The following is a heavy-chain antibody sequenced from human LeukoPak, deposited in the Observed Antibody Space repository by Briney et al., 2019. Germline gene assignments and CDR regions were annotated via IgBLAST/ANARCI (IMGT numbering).Heavy chain of an antibody. D-gene: IGHD3-3*01. CDR1: GFTFSSYW. CDR3: AKDSVYYDFWSGYWVY. CDR2: ISGSGGST. J-gene: IGHJ4*02. V-gene: IGHV3-23*01. Sequence: PGGSLRLSCAAAGFTFSSYWMSWVRQAPGKGLEWVSAISGSGGSTYYADSVKGRFTISRDNSKNTLYLQMNSLRAEDTAVYYCAKDSVYYDFWSGYWVYWGQGTLDTVSS.